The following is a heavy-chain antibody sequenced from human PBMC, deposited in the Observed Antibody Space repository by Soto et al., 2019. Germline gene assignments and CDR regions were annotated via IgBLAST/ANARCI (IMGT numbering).Heavy chain of an antibody. CDR2: IYYSGST. D-gene: IGHD1-26*01. CDR1: GGSISSGGYC. J-gene: IGHJ4*02. Sequence: QVQLQESGPGLVKPSQTLSLTCTVSGGSISSGGYCWSWIRQHPGKGLAWIGYIYYSGSTYYNPSLTSRVTISGDTSKNQCSLKLSSVTAADTAVDYCARWVGATSFDYWGQGTLVTVSS. CDR3: ARWVGATSFDY. V-gene: IGHV4-31*03.